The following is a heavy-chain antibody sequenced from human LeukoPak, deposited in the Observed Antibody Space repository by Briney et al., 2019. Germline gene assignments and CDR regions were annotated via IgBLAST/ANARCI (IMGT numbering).Heavy chain of an antibody. V-gene: IGHV4-59*01. CDR2: IYHSGIT. J-gene: IGHJ5*02. CDR3: AREMYLSTSGTYDYWFDP. CDR1: GGSISSNY. D-gene: IGHD3-10*01. Sequence: SETLSLTCAVSGGSISSNYWSWIRQPPGKGLEWIGYIYHSGITKYTSSLKCRVTMSVDTSKNQVSLRLNSVTAADTAVYYCAREMYLSTSGTYDYWFDPWGLGTLVTVSS.